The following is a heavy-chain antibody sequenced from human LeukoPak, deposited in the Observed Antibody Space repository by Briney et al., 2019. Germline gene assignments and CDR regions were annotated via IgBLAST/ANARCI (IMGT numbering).Heavy chain of an antibody. D-gene: IGHD3-22*01. V-gene: IGHV3-23*01. CDR1: GFTFSSYG. Sequence: GGSLRLSCAASGFTFSSYGMHWVRQAPGKGLEWVSAISGSGGSTYYADSVKGRFTISRDNSKNTLYVQMNSLRAEDTAVYYCAKGDDYDSSGYMTFDHWGQGTLVTVSS. CDR3: AKGDDYDSSGYMTFDH. J-gene: IGHJ4*02. CDR2: ISGSGGST.